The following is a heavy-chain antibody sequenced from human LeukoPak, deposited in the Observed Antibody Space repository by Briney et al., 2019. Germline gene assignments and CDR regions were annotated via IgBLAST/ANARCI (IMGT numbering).Heavy chain of an antibody. J-gene: IGHJ4*02. Sequence: ASVKVSCKASGYTFTGYYIHWVRQAPGQGLDWMGRINPNNGGTNYAQKFQGRVTMTRDTSISTAYMELSRLRSDDTAVYYCARVKYSGYDPHRYFDYWGQGTLVTVSS. V-gene: IGHV1-2*06. D-gene: IGHD5-12*01. CDR3: ARVKYSGYDPHRYFDY. CDR1: GYTFTGYY. CDR2: INPNNGGT.